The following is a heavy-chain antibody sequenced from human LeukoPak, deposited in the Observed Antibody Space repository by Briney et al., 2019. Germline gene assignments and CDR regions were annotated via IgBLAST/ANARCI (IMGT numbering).Heavy chain of an antibody. CDR1: GFNFSSYN. CDR3: AAAYSSSSVFDY. D-gene: IGHD6-6*01. J-gene: IGHJ4*02. Sequence: PGGSLRLSCAASGFNFSSYNMNWVRQAPGKGLEWVSSISGSSSYIYYADSVKGRFTISRDNAKNSLYLQMNSLRAEDTAVYYCAAAYSSSSVFDYWGQGTLVTVSS. V-gene: IGHV3-21*01. CDR2: ISGSSSYI.